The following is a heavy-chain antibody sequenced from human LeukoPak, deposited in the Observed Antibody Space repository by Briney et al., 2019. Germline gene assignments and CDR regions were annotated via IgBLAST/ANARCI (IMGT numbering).Heavy chain of an antibody. J-gene: IGHJ4*02. D-gene: IGHD3-22*01. CDR2: ISGSGGST. V-gene: IGHV3-23*01. Sequence: GGSLRLSCAASGFTFSSYAMIGLPQAPGQGRVGVSDISGSGGSTYYADSVKGRFTISRDNSKNTLYLQMNSLRAEDTAVHYCAKTSIYYDSSGPDYWGQGTLVTVSS. CDR3: AKTSIYYDSSGPDY. CDR1: GFTFSSYA.